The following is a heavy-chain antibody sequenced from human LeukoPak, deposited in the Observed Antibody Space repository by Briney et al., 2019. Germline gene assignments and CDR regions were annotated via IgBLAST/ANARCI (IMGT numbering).Heavy chain of an antibody. CDR1: GYSFTSYW. CDR3: VRNLATRSENDY. Sequence: PGESLQISCKGSGYSFTSYWIGWVRQVPGKGLEWMGIIYPGDSDTRYSPSFQGQVTISADKSISTAYLQWSSLKASDTAMYYCVRNLATRSENDYWGQGTLVTVSS. V-gene: IGHV5-51*01. D-gene: IGHD5-12*01. CDR2: IYPGDSDT. J-gene: IGHJ4*02.